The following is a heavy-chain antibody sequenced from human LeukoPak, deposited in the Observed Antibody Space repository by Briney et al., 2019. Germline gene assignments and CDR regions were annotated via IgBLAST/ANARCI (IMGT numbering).Heavy chain of an antibody. Sequence: GGSLRLSCAATGFTFSSYAMSWVRQAPGKGLEWVSAISGSGGGTYYADSVKGRFTISRDNSKNTLYLQMNSLRAEDTAVYYCASNANDYGDYGYWGQGTLVTVSS. D-gene: IGHD4-17*01. CDR2: ISGSGGGT. CDR3: ASNANDYGDYGY. J-gene: IGHJ4*02. V-gene: IGHV3-23*01. CDR1: GFTFSSYA.